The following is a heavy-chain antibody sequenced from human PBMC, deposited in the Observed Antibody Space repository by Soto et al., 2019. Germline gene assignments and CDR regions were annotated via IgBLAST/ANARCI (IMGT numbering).Heavy chain of an antibody. Sequence: GGSLRLSCTASGFTFGDYAMSWFRQAPGKGLEWGGFIRSKAYGGTTHYAASVKGRFTISRDDSKSIAYLQMNSLKTEDTAVYYCSTNYYDSSGYDNWFDPWGQGTLVTVSS. CDR1: GFTFGDYA. CDR2: IRSKAYGGTT. J-gene: IGHJ5*02. V-gene: IGHV3-49*03. CDR3: STNYYDSSGYDNWFDP. D-gene: IGHD3-22*01.